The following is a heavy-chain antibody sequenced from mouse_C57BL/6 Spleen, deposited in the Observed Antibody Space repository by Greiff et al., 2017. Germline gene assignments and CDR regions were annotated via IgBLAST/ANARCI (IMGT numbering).Heavy chain of an antibody. CDR3: KRNYYGSSSGYFDY. CDR1: GYTFTDYE. V-gene: IGHV1-15*01. CDR2: IDPETGGT. J-gene: IGHJ2*01. D-gene: IGHD1-1*01. Sequence: VQLQQSGAELVRPGASVTLSCKASGYTFTDYEMPWVKQTPVHGLEWIGAIDPETGGTAYTQKFTGKAILTADNSSSTASMELRSLTSEDSAVYYCKRNYYGSSSGYFDYWGQGTTLTVSS.